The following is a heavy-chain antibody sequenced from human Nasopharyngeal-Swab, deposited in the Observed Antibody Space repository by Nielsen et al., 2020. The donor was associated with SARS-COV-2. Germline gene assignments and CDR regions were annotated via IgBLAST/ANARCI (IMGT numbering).Heavy chain of an antibody. V-gene: IGHV1-3*01. Sequence: WVRHAPGQRLEWMGWINAGNGNTKYSQKFQGRVTITRDTSASTAYMELSSLRSEDTAVYYCARHLTNDYYYYGMDVWGQGTTVTVSS. J-gene: IGHJ6*02. D-gene: IGHD2-8*01. CDR2: INAGNGNT. CDR3: ARHLTNDYYYYGMDV.